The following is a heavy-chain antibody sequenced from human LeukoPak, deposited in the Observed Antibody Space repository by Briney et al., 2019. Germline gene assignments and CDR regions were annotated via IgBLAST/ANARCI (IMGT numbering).Heavy chain of an antibody. J-gene: IGHJ4*02. CDR3: EIYSSGWYSDY. V-gene: IGHV3-30-3*01. Sequence: PGGSLRLSCAASGFTFSSYAMHWVRQAPGKGLEWVAVISYDGSNKYYADSVKGRFTISRDNSKNTLYLQMNSLRAEDTAVYYCEIYSSGWYSDYWGQGTLVTVSS. CDR2: ISYDGSNK. D-gene: IGHD6-19*01. CDR1: GFTFSSYA.